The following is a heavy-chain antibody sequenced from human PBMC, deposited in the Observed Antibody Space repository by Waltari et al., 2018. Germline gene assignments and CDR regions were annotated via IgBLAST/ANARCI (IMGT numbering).Heavy chain of an antibody. CDR3: ARGALAVPAAMEDY. V-gene: IGHV1-69*08. J-gene: IGHJ4*02. CDR2: SIPIVGTA. CDR1: GGTFSSYA. D-gene: IGHD2-2*01. Sequence: QVQLVQSGAEVKKPGSSVKVSCKASGGTFSSYAISWVRQAPGQGLEWMGRSIPIVGTANDEQKFQGRVTITAEKSTSTAYMELSSLRSEDTAVYYCARGALAVPAAMEDYWGQGTLVTVSS.